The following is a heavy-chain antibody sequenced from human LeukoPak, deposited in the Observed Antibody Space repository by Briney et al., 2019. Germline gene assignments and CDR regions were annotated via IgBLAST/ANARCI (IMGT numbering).Heavy chain of an antibody. D-gene: IGHD3-10*01. CDR1: GFTFSSYS. CDR3: AKYFASGSYYKLPH. CDR2: ISVSSRNVI. J-gene: IGHJ1*01. Sequence: PGGSLRLSCAASGFTFSSYSMNWVRQAPGKGLEWLSYISVSSRNVIDYADSVKGRFTISRDNSKNTLYLQMNSLRAEDTAVYYCAKYFASGSYYKLPHWGQGTLVTVSS. V-gene: IGHV3-48*01.